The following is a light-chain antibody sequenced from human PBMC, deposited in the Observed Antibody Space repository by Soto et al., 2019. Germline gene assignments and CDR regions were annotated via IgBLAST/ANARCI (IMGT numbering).Light chain of an antibody. Sequence: EIVLTPSPATLSLSPGERATLSCWASQSVSNRYLAWYQQKPGQAPRLLIYGASSRATGIPDRFSGSGSGTDFTLTISRLEPEDFAVYFCQHYGSSLITFGQGTRLEIK. CDR3: QHYGSSLIT. CDR1: QSVSNRY. J-gene: IGKJ5*01. CDR2: GAS. V-gene: IGKV3-20*01.